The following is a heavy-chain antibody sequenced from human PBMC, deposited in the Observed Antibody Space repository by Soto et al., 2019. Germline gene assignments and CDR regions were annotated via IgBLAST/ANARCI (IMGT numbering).Heavy chain of an antibody. Sequence: ASVKVSCKASGYTFTGYYMHWVRQAPGQGLEWMGWINPNSGGTNYAQKFQGWVTMTRDTSISTAYMELSRLRSDDTAVYYCARDRGEVAAAGYYYYYYGMDVWGQGPTVPVSS. D-gene: IGHD6-13*01. CDR2: INPNSGGT. V-gene: IGHV1-2*04. CDR1: GYTFTGYY. CDR3: ARDRGEVAAAGYYYYYYGMDV. J-gene: IGHJ6*02.